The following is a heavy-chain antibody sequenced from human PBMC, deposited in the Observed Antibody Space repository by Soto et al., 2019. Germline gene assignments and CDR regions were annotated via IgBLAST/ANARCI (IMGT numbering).Heavy chain of an antibody. V-gene: IGHV3-23*01. Sequence: GGSLRLSCAASGFTFSSYVMSWVRQAPGKGLGWVSGITSSGSSTYYADSVKGRFTISRDNSKNTPYLQMNSLRAEDTAVYYCTKEDPSDYWGQGTLVTVSS. J-gene: IGHJ4*02. CDR3: TKEDPSDY. CDR2: ITSSGSST. CDR1: GFTFSSYV.